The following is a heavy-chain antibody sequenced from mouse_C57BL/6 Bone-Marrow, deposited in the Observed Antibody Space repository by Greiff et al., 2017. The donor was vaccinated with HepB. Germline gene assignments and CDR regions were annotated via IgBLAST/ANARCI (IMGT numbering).Heavy chain of an antibody. J-gene: IGHJ3*01. D-gene: IGHD1-1*01. V-gene: IGHV1-7*01. CDR3: ARWDYYGIPYAY. Sequence: QVQLQQSGAELAKPGASVKLSCKASGYTFTSYWMHWVKQRPGQGLEWIGYINPSSGYTKCNQKFKDQATLTADKSSRAAYMQLSSLTYEDSAVYYCARWDYYGIPYAYWGQGTLVTVSA. CDR2: INPSSGYT. CDR1: GYTFTSYW.